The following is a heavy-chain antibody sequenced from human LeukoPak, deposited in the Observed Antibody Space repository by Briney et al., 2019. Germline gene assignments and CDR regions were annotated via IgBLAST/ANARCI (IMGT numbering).Heavy chain of an antibody. V-gene: IGHV4-59*08. CDR1: GGSISSYY. CDR2: IYYSGST. CDR3: ARHSTSGWNWFDP. J-gene: IGHJ5*02. Sequence: SETLSLTYTVSGGSISSYYWSWIRQPPGKGLEWIGYIYYSGSTNYNPSLKSRVTISVDTSKNQFSLKLSSVTAADTAVYYCARHSTSGWNWFDPWGQGTLVTVSS. D-gene: IGHD6-19*01.